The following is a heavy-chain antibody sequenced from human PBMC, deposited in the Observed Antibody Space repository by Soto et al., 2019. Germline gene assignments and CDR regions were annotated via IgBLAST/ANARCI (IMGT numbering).Heavy chain of an antibody. CDR3: TSGGTDYRYCFDD. J-gene: IGHJ4*01. D-gene: IGHD4-17*01. CDR1: GFTFSSYS. CDR2: ISGSSSYI. V-gene: IGHV3-21*01. Sequence: EVQLVESGGGLVKPGGSLRLSCAASGFTFSSYSMNWVRQAPGKGLEWVSSISGSSSYIYYADSVKGRFTISRDNSRNALSLLKNSLRADDKAVYSWTSGGTDYRYCFDDWGQGTLVTVSS.